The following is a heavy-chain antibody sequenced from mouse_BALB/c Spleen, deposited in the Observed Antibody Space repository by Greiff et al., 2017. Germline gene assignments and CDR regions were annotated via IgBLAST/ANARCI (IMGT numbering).Heavy chain of an antibody. J-gene: IGHJ4*01. CDR2: ISNGGGST. CDR3: ARLRRDYAMDY. CDR1: GFTFSSYT. V-gene: IGHV5-12-2*01. Sequence: EVKLVESGGGLVQPGGSLKLSCAASGFTFSSYTMSWVRQTPEKRLEWVAYISNGGGSTYYPDTVKGRFTISRDNAKNTLYLQMSSLKSEDTAMYYCARLRRDYAMDYWGQGTSVTVSS.